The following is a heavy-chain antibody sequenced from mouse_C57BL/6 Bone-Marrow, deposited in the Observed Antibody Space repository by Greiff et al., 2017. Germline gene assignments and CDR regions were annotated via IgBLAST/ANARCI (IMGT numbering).Heavy chain of an antibody. V-gene: IGHV1-19*01. CDR2: INPYNGGT. CDR3: ARGGYGNYVAWFAY. J-gene: IGHJ3*01. CDR1: GYTFTDYY. Sequence: EVQLQESGPVLVKPGASVKMSCKASGYTFTDYYMNWVKQSPGKSLEWIGVINPYNGGTSYNQKFKGKATLTVDKSSSTAYMGLNSLTSEDSAVYYCARGGYGNYVAWFAYWGQGTLVTVSA. D-gene: IGHD2-1*01.